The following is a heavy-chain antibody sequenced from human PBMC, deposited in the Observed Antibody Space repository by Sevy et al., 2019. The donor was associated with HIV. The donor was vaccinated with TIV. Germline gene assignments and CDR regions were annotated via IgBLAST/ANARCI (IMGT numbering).Heavy chain of an antibody. J-gene: IGHJ3*02. CDR2: IYDSGST. CDR3: ARRGYDSSGYYNAFDI. Sequence: SETLSLTCTVSGGSISNYHWSWIRQPPGKGLEWIGYIYDSGSTNYNPSLKSRVTISVDTSKNQFSLKLSSMSAADTAVYYCARRGYDSSGYYNAFDIWGQETMVTVSS. D-gene: IGHD3-22*01. V-gene: IGHV4-59*01. CDR1: GGSISNYH.